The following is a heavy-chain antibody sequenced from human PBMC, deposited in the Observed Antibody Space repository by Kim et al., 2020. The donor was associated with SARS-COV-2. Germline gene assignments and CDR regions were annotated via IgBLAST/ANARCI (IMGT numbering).Heavy chain of an antibody. Sequence: SETLSLTCTVSGSSISSYYWSWIRQPPGKGLEWIGYIYYSGSTNYNPSLKSRVTISVDTSKNQFSLKLSSVTAADTAVYYCARGGSWDAFDIWGQGTMVTVSS. CDR1: GSSISSYY. CDR2: IYYSGST. V-gene: IGHV4-59*01. J-gene: IGHJ3*02. D-gene: IGHD6-13*01. CDR3: ARGGSWDAFDI.